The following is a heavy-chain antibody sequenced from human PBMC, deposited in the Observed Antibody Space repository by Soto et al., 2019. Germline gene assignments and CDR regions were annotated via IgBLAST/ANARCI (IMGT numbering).Heavy chain of an antibody. Sequence: ASVKVSCKASGYTFTSYGISWVRQAPGQGLEWMGWISAYNGNTNYAQKLQGRVTMTTDTSTSTAYMELRSLRSDDTAVYYCARDQRAVTAIKGEDAFDIWGQGTMVTVSS. J-gene: IGHJ3*02. D-gene: IGHD2-21*02. CDR3: ARDQRAVTAIKGEDAFDI. V-gene: IGHV1-18*04. CDR2: ISAYNGNT. CDR1: GYTFTSYG.